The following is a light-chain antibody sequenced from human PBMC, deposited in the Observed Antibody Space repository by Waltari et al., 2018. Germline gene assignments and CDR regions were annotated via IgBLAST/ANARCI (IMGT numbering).Light chain of an antibody. J-gene: IGLJ1*01. CDR2: EVD. Sequence: QSALTQPASVSGSPGQSITISCTGTRSDLGSFTLVSWYQQHPGKAPKLLIYEVDKRPSGVSDRFSGSKSGNTASLTISGLQAEDETDYYCYSYAGASTYVFGTGTKVTVL. CDR1: RSDLGSFTL. CDR3: YSYAGASTYV. V-gene: IGLV2-23*02.